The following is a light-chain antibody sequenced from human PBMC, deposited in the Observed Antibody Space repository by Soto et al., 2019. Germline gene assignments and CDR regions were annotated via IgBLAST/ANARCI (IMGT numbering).Light chain of an antibody. CDR1: QSVSSSY. V-gene: IGKV3-20*01. CDR3: QQYGSSPQT. CDR2: GAS. Sequence: EIVLTQSPGTLSLSPGERATLSCRASQSVSSSYLAWYQQKPGQAPRLLIYGASSWATGIPDRFSGSGSGTDFTLTISRLEPEEFAVYYCQQYGSSPQTFGQGTKVEIK. J-gene: IGKJ1*01.